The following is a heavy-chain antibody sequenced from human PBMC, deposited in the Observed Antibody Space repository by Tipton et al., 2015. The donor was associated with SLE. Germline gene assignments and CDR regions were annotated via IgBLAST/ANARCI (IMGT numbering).Heavy chain of an antibody. D-gene: IGHD6-13*01. CDR2: INYSGST. CDR3: ARSRDSSSYYYYYMDV. Sequence: TLSLTCTVSGGSISSSSYYWGWIRQPPGKGLEWIGSINYSGSTHYNPSLRSRVTISVDTSKNQFSLKLSSVTAADTAVYYCARSRDSSSYYYYYMDVWGKGTTVTVSS. V-gene: IGHV4-39*07. CDR1: GGSISSSSYY. J-gene: IGHJ6*03.